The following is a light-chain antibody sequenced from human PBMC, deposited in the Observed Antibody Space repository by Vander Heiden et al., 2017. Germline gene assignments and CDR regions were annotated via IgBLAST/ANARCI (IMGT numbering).Light chain of an antibody. CDR1: QSIRNY. Sequence: TQSPSSLSASVGERATITCRAGQSIRNYLNWYQQKPGKAPNLLIYAASNLQGRVPSRFSGTGYGKDFILTITRLQPEDFATYFWQQSFNTPWMFAQGTRVDIK. J-gene: IGKJ1*01. V-gene: IGKV1-39*01. CDR2: AAS. CDR3: QQSFNTPWM.